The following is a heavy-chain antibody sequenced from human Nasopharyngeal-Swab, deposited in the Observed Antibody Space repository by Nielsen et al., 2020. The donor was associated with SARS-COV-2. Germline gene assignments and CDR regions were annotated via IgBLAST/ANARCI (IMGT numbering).Heavy chain of an antibody. CDR3: ARVADCSGGSCDGWFDP. D-gene: IGHD2-15*01. Sequence: ASVKVSCKASGYTFTSYYMHWVRQAPGQGLEWMGIINPSGGSTSYAQKFQGRVTMTRDTSTSTVYMELSSLRSEDTAVYYCARVADCSGGSCDGWFDPWGQGTLVTVSS. CDR2: INPSGGST. J-gene: IGHJ5*02. CDR1: GYTFTSYY. V-gene: IGHV1-46*01.